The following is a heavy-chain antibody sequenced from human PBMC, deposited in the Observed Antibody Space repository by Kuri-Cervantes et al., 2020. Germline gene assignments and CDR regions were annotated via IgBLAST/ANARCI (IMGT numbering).Heavy chain of an antibody. V-gene: IGHV4-61*01. Sequence: SETLSLTCTVSGGSVSSGSYYWSWIRQPPGKGLEWIGYIYYSGSTNYNPSLKSRVTISVDTSKNQFSLKLSSVTAADTAVYYCARGTMIVVWMFDYWGQGTLVTVSS. D-gene: IGHD3-22*01. J-gene: IGHJ4*02. CDR1: GGSVSSGSYY. CDR2: IYYSGST. CDR3: ARGTMIVVWMFDY.